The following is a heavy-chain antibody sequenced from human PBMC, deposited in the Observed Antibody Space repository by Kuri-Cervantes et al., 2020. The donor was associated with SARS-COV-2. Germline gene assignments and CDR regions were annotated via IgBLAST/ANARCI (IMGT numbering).Heavy chain of an antibody. D-gene: IGHD2-2*01. V-gene: IGHV1-2*02. CDR3: ARSPSAITNSYNYYYYMDV. Sequence: ASVKVSCKASGYSFTSYYINWVRQAPGQGLEWMGWINVNNRATSYAQKFQGRVTMTRGTSVLTAYMELSSLRSDDTAVFYCARSPSAITNSYNYYYYMDVWGKGTAVTVSS. CDR2: INVNNRAT. CDR1: GYSFTSYY. J-gene: IGHJ6*03.